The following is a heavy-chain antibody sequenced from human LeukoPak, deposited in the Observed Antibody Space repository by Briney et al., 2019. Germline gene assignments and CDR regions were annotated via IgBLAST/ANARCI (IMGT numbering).Heavy chain of an antibody. V-gene: IGHV1-69*13. CDR2: IIPIFGTA. CDR1: GGTFSRYA. D-gene: IGHD5-18*01. Sequence: SVKVSCKASGGTFSRYALRWVRQAPGLWLEWMGGIIPIFGTANYAQKFQGRVTITADESTSTAYMELSSLRSEDTAVYYCARRGYSYGLVGYWFDPWGQGTLVTVSS. CDR3: ARRGYSYGLVGYWFDP. J-gene: IGHJ5*02.